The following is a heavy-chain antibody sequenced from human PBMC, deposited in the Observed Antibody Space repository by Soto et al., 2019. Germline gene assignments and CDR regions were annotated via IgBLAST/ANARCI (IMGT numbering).Heavy chain of an antibody. CDR3: ARLSAPVAGRHNWFDP. V-gene: IGHV4-39*01. CDR1: GGSISSGDYY. J-gene: IGHJ5*02. CDR2: IYYSGST. D-gene: IGHD6-19*01. Sequence: SETLSLTYTVSGGSISSGDYYWSWIRQPPGKGLEWIGSIYYSGSTYYNPSLKSRVTISVDTSKNQFSLKLSSVTAADTAVYYCARLSAPVAGRHNWFDPWGQGTLVTVSS.